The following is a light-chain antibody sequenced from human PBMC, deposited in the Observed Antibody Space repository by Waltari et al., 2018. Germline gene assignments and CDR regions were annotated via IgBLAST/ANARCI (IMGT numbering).Light chain of an antibody. J-gene: IGKJ1*01. CDR1: QNIGSW. V-gene: IGKV1-12*01. Sequence: DIQMTQSPSFVSAFVGDRVTISCRASQNIGSWLAWYQQKPGQAPKLLIYSASSWQSGVPSRFSGTGSGTDFTLTISSLQPEDFATYYCQQANNFPRTFGQGTKVEI. CDR3: QQANNFPRT. CDR2: SAS.